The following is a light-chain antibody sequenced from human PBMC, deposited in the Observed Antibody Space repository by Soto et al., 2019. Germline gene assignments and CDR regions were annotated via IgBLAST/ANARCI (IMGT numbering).Light chain of an antibody. CDR1: QSVSSY. Sequence: IVMTQSPATLSVSPGERATLSCRASQSVSSYLAWYQQKPGQAPRLLIYDASNRATGIPARFSGSGSGTDFTLTISSLEPEDFAVYYCQQRINWPPLTFGGGTKVDIK. V-gene: IGKV3-11*01. CDR3: QQRINWPPLT. J-gene: IGKJ4*01. CDR2: DAS.